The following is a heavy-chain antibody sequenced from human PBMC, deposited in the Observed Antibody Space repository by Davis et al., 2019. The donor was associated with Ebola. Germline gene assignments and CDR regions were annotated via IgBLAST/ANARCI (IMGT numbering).Heavy chain of an antibody. Sequence: SVKVSCKASGYTFTSNHMHWVRQAPGQGLDWMGGIIPVFGIPKYAQKFQGRVTITADESTSTAYMELSSLRSEDTAVYYCARDRYSDGSGYFFEQSHWGQGTLVTVSS. CDR3: ARDRYSDGSGYFFEQSH. CDR2: IIPVFGIP. CDR1: GYTFTSNH. V-gene: IGHV1-69*13. D-gene: IGHD3-22*01. J-gene: IGHJ4*02.